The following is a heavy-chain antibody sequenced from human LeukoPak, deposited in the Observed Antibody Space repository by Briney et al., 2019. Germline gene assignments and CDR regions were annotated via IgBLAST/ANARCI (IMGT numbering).Heavy chain of an antibody. CDR1: GFTFSSYA. CDR3: ARDSYDSSGHSTGLDY. CDR2: ISGSGGST. J-gene: IGHJ4*02. Sequence: GGSLRLSCAASGFTFSSYAMSWVRQAPGKGLEWVSAISGSGGSTYYADSVKGRFTISRDNSKNTLYLQMNSLRAEDTAVYYCARDSYDSSGHSTGLDYWGQGTLVTVSS. V-gene: IGHV3-23*01. D-gene: IGHD3-22*01.